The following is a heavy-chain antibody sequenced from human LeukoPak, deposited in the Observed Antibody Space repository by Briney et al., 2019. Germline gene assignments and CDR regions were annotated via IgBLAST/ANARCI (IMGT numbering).Heavy chain of an antibody. CDR1: GVSVSSSSYF. D-gene: IGHD3-10*01. V-gene: IGHV4-61*01. CDR3: ARLEDVRVNMVRGVMMTPPYFDP. Sequence: SETLSLTCTVSGVSVSSSSYFWSWIRQSPGKGLEWIGYIYHSGSSNYNPSLKSRVTMSVDTSRNQFSLNLTSVTGADMAVYYCARLEDVRVNMVRGVMMTPPYFDPWGQGTLVTVSS. J-gene: IGHJ5*02. CDR2: IYHSGSS.